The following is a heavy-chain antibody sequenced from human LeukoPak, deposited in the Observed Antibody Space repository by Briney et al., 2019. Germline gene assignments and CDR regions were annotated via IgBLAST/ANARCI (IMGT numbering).Heavy chain of an antibody. V-gene: IGHV4-59*01. D-gene: IGHD2-21*02. CDR2: MYYSGTT. Sequence: PSETLSLTCTVSGGSISSYYRSWIRQSPGKGLEWIGFMYYSGTTNYNPSLKSRVTISLGMSKNQFSLKLSSVTAADTAVYYCARLPMAVTPHVDYWGQGTLVTVSS. CDR1: GGSISSYY. J-gene: IGHJ4*02. CDR3: ARLPMAVTPHVDY.